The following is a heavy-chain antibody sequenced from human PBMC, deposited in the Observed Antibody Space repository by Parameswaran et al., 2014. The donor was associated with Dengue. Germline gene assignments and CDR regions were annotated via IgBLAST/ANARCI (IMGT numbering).Heavy chain of an antibody. CDR3: ARPLYYYGSGSYYGY. V-gene: IGHV3-74*01. J-gene: IGHJ4*02. Sequence: WIRQPPGKGLVWVSRINSDGSSTSYADSVKGRFTISRDNAKNTLYLQMNSLRAEDTAVYYCARPLYYYGSGSYYGYWGQGTLVTVSS. D-gene: IGHD3-10*01. CDR2: INSDGSST.